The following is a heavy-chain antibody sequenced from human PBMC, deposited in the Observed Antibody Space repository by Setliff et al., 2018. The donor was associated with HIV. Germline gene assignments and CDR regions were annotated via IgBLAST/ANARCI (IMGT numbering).Heavy chain of an antibody. J-gene: IGHJ4*02. V-gene: IGHV4-61*02. CDR2: IYTSGST. Sequence: PSENLSLTCTVADGSISTGSYYWSWVRQPAGRGLEWIGRIYTSGSTNYNPSLKSRVTMSVDTSKNQFSLNLTSVTAADTAVYYCARGRFVGFDYWGQGTLVTVSS. CDR1: DGSISTGSYY. CDR3: ARGRFVGFDY. D-gene: IGHD3-16*02.